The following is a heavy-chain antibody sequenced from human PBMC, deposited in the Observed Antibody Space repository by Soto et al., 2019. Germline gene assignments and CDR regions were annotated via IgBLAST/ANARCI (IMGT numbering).Heavy chain of an antibody. V-gene: IGHV1-3*01. Sequence: ASVKVSCKTSGYIFSDYGIHWVRQAPGHGLERMGYINAGNGDTRYSPKFKGRLTITRDTSASTAYMDLTSLESKDTAVYYCATSDWAWWGR. CDR1: GYIFSDYG. CDR3: ATSDWAW. D-gene: IGHD3-9*01. J-gene: IGHJ2*01. CDR2: INAGNGDT.